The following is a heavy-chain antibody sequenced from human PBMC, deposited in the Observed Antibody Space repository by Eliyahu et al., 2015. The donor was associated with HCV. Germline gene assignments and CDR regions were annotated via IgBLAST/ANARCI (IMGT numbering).Heavy chain of an antibody. J-gene: IGHJ4*02. Sequence: EVQLLESGXGLVQPGGSLRLSCAASGFTFXXYAXSWVRQAPGKGLEXVSDISGSGGSTYYADSVKGRFTISRDNSKNTLYLQMNSLRAEDTAVYYCAPRPLDDYGDYSVFDYWGQGTLVTVSS. CDR2: ISGSGGST. CDR1: GFTFXXYA. D-gene: IGHD4-17*01. CDR3: APRPLDDYGDYSVFDY. V-gene: IGHV3-23*01.